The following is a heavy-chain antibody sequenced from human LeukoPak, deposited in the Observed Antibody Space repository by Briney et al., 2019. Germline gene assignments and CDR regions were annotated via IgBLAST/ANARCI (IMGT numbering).Heavy chain of an antibody. Sequence: GGTLRLSCAASGFTFSSYGMSWVRQAPGKGLEWVAVISYDGSNKYYADSVKGRFTISRDNSKNTLYLQMNSLRAEDTAVYYCAKDLIWFGELLYLKYMDVWGKGTTVTVSS. V-gene: IGHV3-30*18. CDR1: GFTFSSYG. CDR2: ISYDGSNK. J-gene: IGHJ6*03. CDR3: AKDLIWFGELLYLKYMDV. D-gene: IGHD3-10*01.